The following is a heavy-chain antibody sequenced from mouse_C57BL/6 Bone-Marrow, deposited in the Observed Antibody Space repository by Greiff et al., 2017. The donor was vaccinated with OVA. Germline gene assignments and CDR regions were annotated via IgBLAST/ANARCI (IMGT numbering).Heavy chain of an antibody. CDR2: IDPSDSYT. J-gene: IGHJ1*03. V-gene: IGHV1-59*01. D-gene: IGHD1-1*01. CDR3: ARSHYGSPYWYFDV. Sequence: QVQLQQPGAELVRPGTSVKLSCKASGYTFTSYWMHWVKQRPGQGLEWIGVIDPSDSYTNYNQKFKGKATLTVDTSSSTSYMQLSSLTSADSAVYYCARSHYGSPYWYFDVWGTGTTVTVSS. CDR1: GYTFTSYW.